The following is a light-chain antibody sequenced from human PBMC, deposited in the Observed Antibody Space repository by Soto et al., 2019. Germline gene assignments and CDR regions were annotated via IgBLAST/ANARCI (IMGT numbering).Light chain of an antibody. V-gene: IGKV1-5*03. J-gene: IGKJ1*01. CDR3: QQYSSDSRT. Sequence: DIQMTQSPSTLSASVGDRVTITCRASQSISAWLAWYQQKPGKAPKLLIYKASSLESGVPSRFSGSGSGTEFTLTISSLQPDDFATYYCQQYSSDSRTFGQGTKVEIQ. CDR1: QSISAW. CDR2: KAS.